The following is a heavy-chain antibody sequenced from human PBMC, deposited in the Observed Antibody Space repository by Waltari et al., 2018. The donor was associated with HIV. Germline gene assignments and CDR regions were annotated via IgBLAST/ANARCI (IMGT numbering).Heavy chain of an antibody. J-gene: IGHJ6*02. CDR1: GGSINSGSYY. CDR3: SRTSTGSDYYYQVDV. Sequence: QVQLQESGPGLVKTSQTLSLTCTVSGGSINSGSYYWNWIRQPAGKGLEWIGRLYTSGSTNYHPSLKSRGTMTADTSKNQFSLRLTSVTASDTAIYYCSRTSTGSDYYYQVDVWGQGTTVTVS. V-gene: IGHV4-61*02. CDR2: LYTSGST. D-gene: IGHD2-21*02.